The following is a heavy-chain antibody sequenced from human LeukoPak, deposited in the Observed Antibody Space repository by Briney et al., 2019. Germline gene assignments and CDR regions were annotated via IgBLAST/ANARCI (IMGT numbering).Heavy chain of an antibody. J-gene: IGHJ5*02. V-gene: IGHV1-69*05. D-gene: IGHD3-3*01. CDR1: GGTFSSYA. Sequence: ASVKVSCKASGGTFSSYAISWVRQAPGQGLEWMGGIIPIFGTANYAQKFQGRVTITTDESTSTAHMELSSLRSEDTAVYYCAGDGYYDFWSGPNWFDPWGQGTLVTVSS. CDR2: IIPIFGTA. CDR3: AGDGYYDFWSGPNWFDP.